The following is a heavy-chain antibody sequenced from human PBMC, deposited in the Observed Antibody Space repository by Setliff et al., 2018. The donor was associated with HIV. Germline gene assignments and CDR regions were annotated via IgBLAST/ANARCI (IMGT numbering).Heavy chain of an antibody. CDR2: IDPSDSYA. CDR1: GYSFSNYW. V-gene: IGHV5-10-1*01. CDR3: ARRATDYGDERGFDY. Sequence: PGESLKISCKASGYSFSNYWITWVRQMPGKGLEWVANIDPSDSYANYSPSFEGHVTILADRSITTAYLQWSRLRASDTAIYYCARRATDYGDERGFDYWGQGTQVTVSS. J-gene: IGHJ4*02. D-gene: IGHD4-17*01.